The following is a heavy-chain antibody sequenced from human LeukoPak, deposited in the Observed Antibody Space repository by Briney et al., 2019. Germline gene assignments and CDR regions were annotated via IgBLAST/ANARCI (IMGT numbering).Heavy chain of an antibody. CDR1: GYTFTSYA. Sequence: ASVKVSCKASGYTFTSYAMNWVRQAPAQGLEWMGWINTNTGNPTYAQGFTGRFVFSLDTSVSTAYLQISSLKAEDTDVYYCARGRFVRFLEWLYYYYYYGMDVWGQGTTVTVSS. D-gene: IGHD3-3*01. J-gene: IGHJ6*02. CDR2: INTNTGNP. V-gene: IGHV7-4-1*02. CDR3: ARGRFVRFLEWLYYYYYYGMDV.